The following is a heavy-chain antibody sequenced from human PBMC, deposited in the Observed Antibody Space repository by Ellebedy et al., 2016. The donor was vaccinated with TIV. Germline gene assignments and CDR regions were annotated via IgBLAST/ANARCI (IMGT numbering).Heavy chain of an antibody. CDR2: IYYSGGT. V-gene: IGHV4-59*01. J-gene: IGHJ6*02. CDR1: GGSISSYY. CDR3: ARSFDFWSGYYTGRDDYYYYGMDV. D-gene: IGHD3-3*01. Sequence: SETLSLTXTVSGGSISSYYWSWIRQPPGKGLEWIGYIYYSGGTNYNPSLKSRVTISVDTSKNQFSLKLSSVTAADTAVYYCARSFDFWSGYYTGRDDYYYYGMDVWGQGTTVTVSS.